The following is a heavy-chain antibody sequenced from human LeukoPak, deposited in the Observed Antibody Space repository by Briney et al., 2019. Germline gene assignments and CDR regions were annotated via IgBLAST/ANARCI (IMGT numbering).Heavy chain of an antibody. V-gene: IGHV4-59*08. CDR2: IYYSGST. CDR1: GGSISSYY. CDR3: ASSDILTGYDNYFDY. D-gene: IGHD3-9*01. J-gene: IGHJ4*02. Sequence: SETLSLTCTVSGGSISSYYWSWIRQPPGKGLEWLGYIYYSGSTNYNPSLKSRVTISVDTSKNQFSLKLSSVTAADTAVYYCASSDILTGYDNYFDYWGQGTLVTVSS.